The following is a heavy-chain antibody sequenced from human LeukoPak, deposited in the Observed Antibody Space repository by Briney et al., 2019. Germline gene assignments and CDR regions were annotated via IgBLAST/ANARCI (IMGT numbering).Heavy chain of an antibody. CDR3: ARGPGYSYGIIDY. CDR2: INPNSGGT. D-gene: IGHD5-18*01. Sequence: ASVRVSCKASGYTFTGYYMHWVRQAPGQGLEWMGWINPNSGGTKYAQKFQGRVTMARDTSISTAYMELSRLISDDTAVYYCARGPGYSYGIIDYWGQGTLVTVSS. CDR1: GYTFTGYY. J-gene: IGHJ4*02. V-gene: IGHV1-2*02.